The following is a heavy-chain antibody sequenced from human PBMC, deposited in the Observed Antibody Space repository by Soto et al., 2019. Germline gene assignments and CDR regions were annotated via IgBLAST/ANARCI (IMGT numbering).Heavy chain of an antibody. CDR1: GFTFSSYW. D-gene: IGHD3-9*01. CDR3: ARREVYSLSLTGYYPMFDY. V-gene: IGHV3-7*01. CDR2: IKQDGSEK. Sequence: SGGSLRLSCAASGFTFSSYWMSWVRQAPGKGLEWVANIKQDGSEKYYVDSVKGRFTISRDNAKNSLYLQMNSLRAEDTAVYYCARREVYSLSLTGYYPMFDYWGQGTLVTVSS. J-gene: IGHJ4*02.